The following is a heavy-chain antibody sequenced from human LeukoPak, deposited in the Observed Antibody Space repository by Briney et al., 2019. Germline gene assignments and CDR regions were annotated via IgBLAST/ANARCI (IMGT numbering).Heavy chain of an antibody. D-gene: IGHD5-18*01. CDR3: AKDLGYSHGYALMD. Sequence: GGSLRFSCAASGFTFSSYGMHWVRQAPGKGLEWVAFIRYDGSNKYYADSVKGRFTISRDNSKNTLYLQMNSLRAEDTAVYYCAKDLGYSHGYALMDWGQGTLVTVSS. V-gene: IGHV3-30*02. CDR1: GFTFSSYG. CDR2: IRYDGSNK. J-gene: IGHJ4*02.